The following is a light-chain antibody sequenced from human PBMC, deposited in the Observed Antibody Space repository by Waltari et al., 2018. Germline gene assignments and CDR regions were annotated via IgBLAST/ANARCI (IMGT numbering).Light chain of an antibody. CDR1: RSDIGIYNY. V-gene: IGLV2-8*01. Sequence: QSALTQSPSASGSPGQSVTISCTGTRSDIGIYNYVSWYQHHPGKAPKLIISEVNERPSGVPDRFSGSKSGNTASLTVSGLQPEDEADYYCNSYAGSNTFVFGTGTRVSVL. CDR2: EVN. CDR3: NSYAGSNTFV. J-gene: IGLJ1*01.